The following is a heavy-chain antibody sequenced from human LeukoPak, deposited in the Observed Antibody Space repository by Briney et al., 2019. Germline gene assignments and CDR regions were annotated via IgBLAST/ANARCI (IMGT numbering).Heavy chain of an antibody. Sequence: SETLSLTCTVSGGSISSYYWSWIRQPPGKGLEWIGYIYYSGSTNYNPSLKSRVTISVDTSKNQFSLKLSSVTAADTAVYYCARGWFGELAPFDYWSQGTLVTVSS. J-gene: IGHJ4*02. CDR2: IYYSGST. CDR3: ARGWFGELAPFDY. D-gene: IGHD3-10*01. V-gene: IGHV4-59*01. CDR1: GGSISSYY.